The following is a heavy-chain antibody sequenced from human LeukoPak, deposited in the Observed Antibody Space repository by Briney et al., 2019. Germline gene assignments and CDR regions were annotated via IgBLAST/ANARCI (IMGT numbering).Heavy chain of an antibody. D-gene: IGHD6-13*01. V-gene: IGHV3-43D*03. CDR1: GFTFDDYA. J-gene: IGHJ4*02. CDR2: ISWDGGST. CDR3: AKASRIAEPVDY. Sequence: GGSLRLSCAASGFTFDDYAMHWVRQAPGKGLEWVSLISWDGGSTYYADSVKGRFTISRDNSKNSLYLQMNSLRAEDTALYYCAKASRIAEPVDYWGQGTLVTVSS.